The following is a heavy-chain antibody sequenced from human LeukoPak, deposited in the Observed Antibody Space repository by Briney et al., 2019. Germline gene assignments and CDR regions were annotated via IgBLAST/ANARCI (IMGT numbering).Heavy chain of an antibody. V-gene: IGHV3-30-3*01. J-gene: IGHJ4*02. Sequence: GGSLRLSCVSSGCIFSKCSMYWVRQAPAKGREGVAVMSYDGTNEHYAGSVKDRFTTFRDSSETTLSLQMNSLRTEDTAVYYCARGPPTTVTTNYSNGWSQATLVTV. D-gene: IGHD4-11*01. CDR3: ARGPPTTVTTNYSNG. CDR2: MSYDGTNE. CDR1: GCIFSKCS.